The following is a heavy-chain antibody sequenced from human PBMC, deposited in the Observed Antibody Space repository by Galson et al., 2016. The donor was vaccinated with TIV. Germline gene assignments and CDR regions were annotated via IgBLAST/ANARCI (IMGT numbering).Heavy chain of an antibody. V-gene: IGHV1-69*06. CDR3: AREMAFYYSTAYYPFDI. J-gene: IGHJ3*02. Sequence: SVKVSCKASGDTFSNYAISWVRQAPGQGPEWMGRINPIFHTATYAQKLQARVTIMADKSTTTIYMERNSLRSEDTAVYYCAREMAFYYSTAYYPFDIWGQGTQLTASS. CDR2: INPIFHTA. D-gene: IGHD3-22*01. CDR1: GDTFSNYA.